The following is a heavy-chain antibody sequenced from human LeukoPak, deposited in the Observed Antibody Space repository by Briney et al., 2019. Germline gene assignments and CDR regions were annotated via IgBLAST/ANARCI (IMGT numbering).Heavy chain of an antibody. V-gene: IGHV3-11*03. D-gene: IGHD5-18*01. CDR2: ISSTSGYT. J-gene: IGHJ4*02. Sequence: EGSLRLSCAASGFTFSDYYMSWIRQAPGKGLEWVSYISSTSGYTNYADSVKGRFTISRDNAKNSLYLQMNSLRAEDTAVYYCARSNRGVIQLPDYWGQGTLVTVSS. CDR1: GFTFSDYY. CDR3: ARSNRGVIQLPDY.